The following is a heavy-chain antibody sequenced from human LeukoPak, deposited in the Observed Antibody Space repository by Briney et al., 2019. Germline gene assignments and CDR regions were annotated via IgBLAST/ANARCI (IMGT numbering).Heavy chain of an antibody. V-gene: IGHV3-23*01. Sequence: PGGSLRLSCAASGFTFSSYAVSWVRQAPGKGLEWVSAISGSGGSTYYADSVKGRFTISRDNSKNTLYLQMNSLRAEDTAVYYCAKGGGSAWELLALDYWGQGTLVTVSS. CDR3: AKGGGSAWELLALDY. CDR1: GFTFSSYA. D-gene: IGHD1-26*01. CDR2: ISGSGGST. J-gene: IGHJ4*02.